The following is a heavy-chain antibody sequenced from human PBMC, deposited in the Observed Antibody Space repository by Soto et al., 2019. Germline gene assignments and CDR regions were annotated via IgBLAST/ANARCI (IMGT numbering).Heavy chain of an antibody. D-gene: IGHD5-18*01. J-gene: IGHJ4*02. CDR1: GGSVTSDEDY. Sequence: SETLSLTCTVSGGSVTSDEDYWTWIRQSPGKGLEWIGYISNSGSTGYNPSLKTRLSMSVDRSKNQLTLRLTSVTAADTAVYFCATESGSTYGYFDHWGQGTQVTVSS. CDR2: ISNSGST. CDR3: ATESGSTYGYFDH. V-gene: IGHV4-30-4*01.